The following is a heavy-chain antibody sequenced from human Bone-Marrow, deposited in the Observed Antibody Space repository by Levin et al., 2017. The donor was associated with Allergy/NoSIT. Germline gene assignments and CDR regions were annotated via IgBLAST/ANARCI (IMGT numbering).Heavy chain of an antibody. Sequence: ASVKVSCKASGGTFSSYTISWVRQAPGQGLEWMGRIIPILGIANYAQKFQGRVTITADKSTSTAYMELSSLRSEDTAVYYCARDLPSRSDNYYDRPEHGDNWFDPWGQGTLVTVSS. D-gene: IGHD3-22*01. CDR2: IIPILGIA. V-gene: IGHV1-69*04. CDR1: GGTFSSYT. CDR3: ARDLPSRSDNYYDRPEHGDNWFDP. J-gene: IGHJ5*02.